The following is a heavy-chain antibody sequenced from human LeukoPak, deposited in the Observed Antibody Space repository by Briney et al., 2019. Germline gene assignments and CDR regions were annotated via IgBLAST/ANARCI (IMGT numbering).Heavy chain of an antibody. CDR1: GDSISTYY. V-gene: IGHV4-59*01. CDR2: SYYSGST. CDR3: ASRISSGSSWYRPFDY. J-gene: IGHJ4*02. D-gene: IGHD6-13*01. Sequence: SETLSLTCSVSGDSISTYYRTWIRQPPGKGLEWIGSSYYSGSTNYNPSLKSRVTISVDTSKNQFSLKLNSVTAADTAVYYCASRISSGSSWYRPFDYWGQGTLVTVSS.